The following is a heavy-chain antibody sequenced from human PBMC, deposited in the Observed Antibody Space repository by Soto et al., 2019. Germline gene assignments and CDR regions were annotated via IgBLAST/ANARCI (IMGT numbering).Heavy chain of an antibody. CDR1: GGSISSAAYY. Sequence: SETLSLTCTVSGGSISSAAYYWSWIRPHPGKGLEWIGYISYSGSTYYNPSLKSRVTISVDTSKNQFSLKLSSVTAADTAVYYCARAPAVIIPSQAYYYYYMDVWGKGTTVTVSS. V-gene: IGHV4-61*08. D-gene: IGHD3-3*01. CDR3: ARAPAVIIPSQAYYYYYMDV. CDR2: ISYSGST. J-gene: IGHJ6*03.